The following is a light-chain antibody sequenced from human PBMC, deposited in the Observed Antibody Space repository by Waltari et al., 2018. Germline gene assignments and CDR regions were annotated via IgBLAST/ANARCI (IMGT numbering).Light chain of an antibody. Sequence: DIQVTQSPSTLSASVGDRVTITCRASQSIVVWLAWYQRKPGKAPRLLIYKASYLESGVPSRFSGSGSGTEFTLTISRLQADDFATYYCLQYNSYPWTFGQGTKVEIK. V-gene: IGKV1-5*03. CDR2: KAS. CDR3: LQYNSYPWT. CDR1: QSIVVW. J-gene: IGKJ1*01.